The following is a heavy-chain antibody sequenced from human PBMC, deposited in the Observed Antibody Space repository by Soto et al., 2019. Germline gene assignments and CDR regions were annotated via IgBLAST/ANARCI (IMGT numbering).Heavy chain of an antibody. CDR1: GRSFSGNR. V-gene: IGHV4-34*01. D-gene: IGHD2-2*01. J-gene: IGHJ5*02. CDR3: ARRYCSSTSCIAGFDP. CDR2: INHSGST. Sequence: SETLSVRCDFYGRSFSGNRWTWMRHAPGKGLEWIREINHSGSTTDNSSLKGRVTIPVDTDKNQISLKLNSVNAEDTDVYYCARRYCSSTSCIAGFDPWGRGTLVTVSS.